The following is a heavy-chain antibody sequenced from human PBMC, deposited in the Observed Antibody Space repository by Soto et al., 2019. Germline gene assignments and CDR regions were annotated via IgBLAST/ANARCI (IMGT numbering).Heavy chain of an antibody. V-gene: IGHV4-59*01. CDR2: IYYSGST. Sequence: PSETLSLTCTVSGGSISSYYWSWIRQPPGKGLEWIGYIYYSGSTNYNPSLKSRVTISVDTSKNQFSLKLSSVTAADTAVYYCARDTYYYDSSGYPLSGYYYGMDVWGQGTTVTVSS. D-gene: IGHD3-22*01. CDR1: GGSISSYY. J-gene: IGHJ6*02. CDR3: ARDTYYYDSSGYPLSGYYYGMDV.